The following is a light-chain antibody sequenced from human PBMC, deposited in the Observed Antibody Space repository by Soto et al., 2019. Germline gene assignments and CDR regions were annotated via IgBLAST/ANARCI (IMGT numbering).Light chain of an antibody. Sequence: QSALTQPASVSGSPGQSITISCTGTSSDVGGYNYVSWYQQHPGKAPKLMIYDVSNRPSGVSNRFSGSKAGNTASLTISGXXAEDXADYYCSSXXXSXIRVFGGGT. V-gene: IGLV2-14*01. CDR1: SSDVGGYNY. J-gene: IGLJ3*02. CDR2: DVS. CDR3: SSXXXSXIRV.